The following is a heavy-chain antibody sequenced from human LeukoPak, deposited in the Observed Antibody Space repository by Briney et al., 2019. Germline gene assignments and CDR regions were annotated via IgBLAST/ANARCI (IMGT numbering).Heavy chain of an antibody. Sequence: GGSLRLSCAASGFTFSSYWMYWVCQAPGKGLVWVSRINPDGSDINYADSVKGRFTISRDNAKNTLYLQMNSLRAEDMAVYYCAKVSLSLYCTGGSCHYFDFWGQGALVTVSS. V-gene: IGHV3-74*01. D-gene: IGHD2-15*01. CDR1: GFTFSSYW. J-gene: IGHJ4*02. CDR3: AKVSLSLYCTGGSCHYFDF. CDR2: INPDGSDI.